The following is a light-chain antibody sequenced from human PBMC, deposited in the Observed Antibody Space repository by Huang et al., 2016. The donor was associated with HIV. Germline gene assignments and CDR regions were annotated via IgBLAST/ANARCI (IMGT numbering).Light chain of an antibody. CDR3: QQRTHWIT. J-gene: IGKJ5*01. Sequence: EIVLTQSPATLSLSPGDSATLSCRASHSISRDLAWYQQKPGQAPRLLLSDASNRATGVPARFSGSVSGTDFTITISSLEPEDFAVYYCQQRTHWITFGQGSRLEIK. CDR1: HSISRD. V-gene: IGKV3-11*01. CDR2: DAS.